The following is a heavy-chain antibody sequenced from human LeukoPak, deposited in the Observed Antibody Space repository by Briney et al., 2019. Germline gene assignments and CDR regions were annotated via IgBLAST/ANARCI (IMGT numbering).Heavy chain of an antibody. V-gene: IGHV3-30*03. D-gene: IGHD3-3*01. J-gene: IGHJ4*02. Sequence: GGSLRLSCAPSGFTFSRHGMHWVRQAPGKGLEWVAIISNDGSRKYYAHSVEGRFTISRDNSKNTLYLQMDSLRAEDTAVYYCARDRAWNYFDYWGQGTLVTISS. CDR1: GFTFSRHG. CDR2: ISNDGSRK. CDR3: ARDRAWNYFDY.